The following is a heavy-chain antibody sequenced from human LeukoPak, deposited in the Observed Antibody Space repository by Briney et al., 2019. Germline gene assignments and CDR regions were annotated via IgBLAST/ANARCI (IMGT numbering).Heavy chain of an antibody. D-gene: IGHD6-13*01. J-gene: IGHJ4*02. V-gene: IGHV3-30*02. CDR2: IRYDGSNK. Sequence: GGSLRLSCAASGFTFSSYGMHWVRQTPGKGLEWVAFIRYDGSNKYYADSVKGRFTISRDNSKNTLNLQMNSLRAGDTAVYYCAKDLRVPAAGTKVDYWGQGTLVTVSS. CDR1: GFTFSSYG. CDR3: AKDLRVPAAGTKVDY.